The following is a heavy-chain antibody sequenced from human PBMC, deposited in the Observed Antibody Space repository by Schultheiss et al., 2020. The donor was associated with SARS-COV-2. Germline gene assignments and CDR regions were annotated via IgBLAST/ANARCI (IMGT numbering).Heavy chain of an antibody. CDR1: GYTFGDYW. CDR3: ARHQTMTSPFHY. Sequence: GESLKISCKGSGYTFGDYWITWVRRMPGKGLEWMGRIDPRDSYVNYSPSFQGHVTISVDKSLSTAYVQWSSLRASDTAVYYCARHQTMTSPFHYWGQGTLVTVSS. J-gene: IGHJ4*02. V-gene: IGHV5-10-1*01. D-gene: IGHD3-22*01. CDR2: IDPRDSYV.